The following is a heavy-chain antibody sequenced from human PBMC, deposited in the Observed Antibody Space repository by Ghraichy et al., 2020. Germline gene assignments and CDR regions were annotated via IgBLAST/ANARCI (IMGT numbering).Heavy chain of an antibody. CDR2: ITSSSRFI. D-gene: IGHD4-23*01. CDR1: GFTFSSYS. CDR3: ARGSTVVRYYYYAGMDV. V-gene: IGHV3-48*02. J-gene: IGHJ6*02. Sequence: GGSLRLSCVGSGFTFSSYSMNWVRQAPGKGLEWVSYITSSSRFISYSDSVKGRFTVSRDNAQNSLYLHMKSLRDEDTAVYYCARGSTVVRYYYYAGMDVWGQGTTVTVSS.